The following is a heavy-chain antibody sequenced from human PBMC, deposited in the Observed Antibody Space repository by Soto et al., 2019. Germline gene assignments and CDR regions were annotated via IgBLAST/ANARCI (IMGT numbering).Heavy chain of an antibody. J-gene: IGHJ5*02. V-gene: IGHV1-18*01. CDR1: GYTFTNYG. Sequence: ASVKVSCKASGYTFTNYGISWVRQAPGQGLEWMGWINVYNGNTKYAQKVKGRVTMTTDTSTSTAYMELRSLSSDDTAVYYFARGVGSGSYYNQYNWFDPWGQGTLVTVSS. D-gene: IGHD3-10*01. CDR3: ARGVGSGSYYNQYNWFDP. CDR2: INVYNGNT.